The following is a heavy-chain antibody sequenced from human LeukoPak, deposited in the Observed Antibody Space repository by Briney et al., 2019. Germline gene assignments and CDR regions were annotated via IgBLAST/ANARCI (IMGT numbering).Heavy chain of an antibody. V-gene: IGHV1-46*01. CDR2: INPSGGST. Sequence: ASVKVSCKASGYIFTDYYMHWVRQAPGQGLEWMGIINPSGGSTSYAQKFQGRVTMTRDTSTSTVYMELSSLRSEDTAVYYCARGGTSSWLKTEYYFDYWGQGTLVTVSS. CDR3: ARGGTSSWLKTEYYFDY. CDR1: GYIFTDYY. J-gene: IGHJ4*02. D-gene: IGHD6-13*01.